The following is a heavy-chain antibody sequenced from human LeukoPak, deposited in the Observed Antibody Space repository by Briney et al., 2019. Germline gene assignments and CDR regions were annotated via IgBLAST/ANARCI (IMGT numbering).Heavy chain of an antibody. Sequence: GASVKVSCKASGGTFSSYAISWVRQAPGQGLEWMGGIIPIFGTANYAQKFQGRVTITTDESTSTAYMGLSSLRSEDTAVYYCARGTGYDFWSGYEDYWGQGTLVTVSS. V-gene: IGHV1-69*05. CDR3: ARGTGYDFWSGYEDY. CDR1: GGTFSSYA. D-gene: IGHD3-3*01. J-gene: IGHJ4*02. CDR2: IIPIFGTA.